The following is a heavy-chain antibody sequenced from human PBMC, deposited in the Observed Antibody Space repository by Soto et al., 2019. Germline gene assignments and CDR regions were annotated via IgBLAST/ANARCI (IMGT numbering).Heavy chain of an antibody. Sequence: DVQLLESGGGLVQPGGSLRLSCVVSGFSSNYAIIWVRQAPGKGQEWVSGITGGGSTEYAASVKGRFTISRDNSKNTVHLQMNSLRAEDTAMYYCAKDAVYNDGLWLVSDWGQGTLVTVS. J-gene: IGHJ4*02. CDR3: AKDAVYNDGLWLVSD. CDR2: ITGGGST. D-gene: IGHD2-21*01. V-gene: IGHV3-23*01. CDR1: GFSSNYA.